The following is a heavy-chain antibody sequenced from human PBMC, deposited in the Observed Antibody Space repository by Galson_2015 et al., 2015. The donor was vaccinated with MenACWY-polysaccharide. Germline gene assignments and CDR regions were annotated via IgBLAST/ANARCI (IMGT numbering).Heavy chain of an antibody. Sequence: ETLSLTCTVSGGSINNYYWSWTRQPPGQGLEWIGYFHYSGRTNYNPSLKSRVTISVDTSRNQFSLKLTSVTAADTAVYYCARTGGNGGGYWGQGMLVTVSS. CDR2: FHYSGRT. J-gene: IGHJ4*02. D-gene: IGHD2-8*01. V-gene: IGHV4-59*08. CDR3: ARTGGNGGGY. CDR1: GGSINNYY.